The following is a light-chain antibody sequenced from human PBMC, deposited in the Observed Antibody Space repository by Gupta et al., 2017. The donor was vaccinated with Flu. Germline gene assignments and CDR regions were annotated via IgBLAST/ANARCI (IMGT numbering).Light chain of an antibody. V-gene: IGKV1-39*01. CDR2: SAS. J-gene: IGKJ1*01. Sequence: DIQMTQSPSSLSASVGDRVTITCRASQSISNYLNWYQQKPGKAPKLLIYSASSLQGGVPSRFSGSGAGTDFTLSISRLQPEDFATYYCQQSYSTPQTFGQGTKVEIK. CDR3: QQSYSTPQT. CDR1: QSISNY.